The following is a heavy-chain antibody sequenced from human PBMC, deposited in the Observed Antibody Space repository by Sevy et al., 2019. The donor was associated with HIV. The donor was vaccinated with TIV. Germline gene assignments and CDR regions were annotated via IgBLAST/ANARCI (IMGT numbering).Heavy chain of an antibody. CDR3: ARDRAYSALDY. J-gene: IGHJ4*02. D-gene: IGHD5-18*01. CDR2: INEDGSRL. V-gene: IGHV3-7*01. CDR1: GFTFSDSW. Sequence: GGSLRLSCVASGFTFSDSWMTWVRQAPGKGLERIAFINEDGSRLGYVDSVRGRFTISRGNTKNSLYLQMNSLRAEDTAVYFCARDRAYSALDYWGQGTLGTVSS.